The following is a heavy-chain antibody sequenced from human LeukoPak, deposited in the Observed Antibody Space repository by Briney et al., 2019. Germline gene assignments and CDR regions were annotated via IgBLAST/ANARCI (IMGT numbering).Heavy chain of an antibody. CDR2: IKQDGSEK. CDR3: ARDSPPWGLFYYFDY. Sequence: GGSLRLSCAASGFTFSSYWMSWVRQAPGKGLEWVANIKQDGSEKYYVDSVKGRFTISRDNAKNSLYLQMNSLRAEDTAVYYCARDSPPWGLFYYFDYWGQGTLVTVSS. J-gene: IGHJ4*02. D-gene: IGHD2-21*01. V-gene: IGHV3-7*01. CDR1: GFTFSSYW.